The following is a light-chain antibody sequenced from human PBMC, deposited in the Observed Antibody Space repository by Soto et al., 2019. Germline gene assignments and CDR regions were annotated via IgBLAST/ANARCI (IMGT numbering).Light chain of an antibody. V-gene: IGKV3-20*01. CDR3: QHYSSSPRSWT. CDR2: GAS. Sequence: EIVLTQSPGILSLSPGERATLSCRASKSDSSSYLAWYQQKPGEAPRLLIYGASSRATGIPDRFSGSGFGTDFTLTISRLEPEDFAVYYCQHYSSSPRSWTFGQGTKVEIK. CDR1: KSDSSSY. J-gene: IGKJ1*01.